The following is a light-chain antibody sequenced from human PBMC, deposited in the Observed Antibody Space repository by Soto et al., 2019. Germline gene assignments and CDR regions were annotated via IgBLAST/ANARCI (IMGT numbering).Light chain of an antibody. Sequence: DIQMTQSPSTLAASLGDRVTITCRASQSISSWLAWYQQKPGKAPQLLIYDASVLETGVPSRLSGSGSGTEFTLAISGLQSDDFATYYCQQYNNYWTFGPGTKVDIK. V-gene: IGKV1-5*01. CDR3: QQYNNYWT. J-gene: IGKJ1*01. CDR2: DAS. CDR1: QSISSW.